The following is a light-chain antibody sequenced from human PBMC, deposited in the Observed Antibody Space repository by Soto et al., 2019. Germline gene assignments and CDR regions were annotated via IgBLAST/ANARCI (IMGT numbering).Light chain of an antibody. Sequence: SALTQSASVSGSPGQSITISCTGTSSDVGNYNLVSWYQQHPGKAPKLMIYEGTKRPSGVSNRFSGSKSGNTASLTISGLQAEDEADYYCCSYAGGNTFVFGTGTKVTVL. CDR3: CSYAGGNTFV. CDR1: SSDVGNYNL. V-gene: IGLV2-23*03. CDR2: EGT. J-gene: IGLJ1*01.